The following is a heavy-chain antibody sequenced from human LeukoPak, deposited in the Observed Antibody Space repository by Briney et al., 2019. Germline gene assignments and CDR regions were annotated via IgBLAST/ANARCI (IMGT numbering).Heavy chain of an antibody. CDR3: ARDPRITMIVVDQAAFDI. CDR1: GFTFSSYW. CDR2: ISYDGSNK. J-gene: IGHJ3*02. D-gene: IGHD3-22*01. Sequence: GGSLRLSCAASGFTFSSYWMHWVRQAPGKGLEWVAVISYDGSNKYYADSVKGRFTISRDNSKNTLYLQMNSLRAEDTAVYYCARDPRITMIVVDQAAFDIWGQGTMVTVSS. V-gene: IGHV3-30*03.